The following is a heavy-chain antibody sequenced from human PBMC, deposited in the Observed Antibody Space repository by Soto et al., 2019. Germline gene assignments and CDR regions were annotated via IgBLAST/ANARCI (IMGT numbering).Heavy chain of an antibody. D-gene: IGHD1-20*01. CDR3: ARPRWKDGIK. Sequence: QLQLQESGPGLVRPSETLSLTCSVSGGSMNNNSYYWGWIRQAPGKGLEWIGTIYYTGNTFYNPSLRSRVTIFVDTSKNQLSLNLTSLTVADTAVYYCARPRWKDGIKWGRGILVTVSS. CDR2: IYYTGNT. J-gene: IGHJ4*02. V-gene: IGHV4-39*01. CDR1: GGSMNNNSYY.